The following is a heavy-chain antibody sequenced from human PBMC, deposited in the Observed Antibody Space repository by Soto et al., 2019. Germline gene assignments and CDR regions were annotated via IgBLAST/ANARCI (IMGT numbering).Heavy chain of an antibody. D-gene: IGHD6-25*01. V-gene: IGHV3-21*02. J-gene: IGHJ6*02. CDR3: ARDPQQRLADSYYYGMDV. CDR1: GFTFSRYG. CDR2: ISGLSSYI. Sequence: EVQLVESGGGLVKPGGSPRLSCAASGFTFSRYGMNWVRQAPGKGLELVSSISGLSSYIYYADSVKGRFTVSRDNAKNSLYVKMNSLRAEDTAVYYCARDPQQRLADSYYYGMDVWGQGTTVIVSS.